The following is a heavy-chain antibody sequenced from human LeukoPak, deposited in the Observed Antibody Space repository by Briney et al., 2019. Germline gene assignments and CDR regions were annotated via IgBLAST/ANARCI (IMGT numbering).Heavy chain of an antibody. V-gene: IGHV1-2*02. CDR1: GYTFTGYY. CDR3: ARNNRIAAAGNLGWFDP. D-gene: IGHD6-13*01. Sequence: GASVKVSCKASGYTFTGYYMHWVRQAPGQGLEWMGWINPNSGGTNYAQKFQGRVTMTTDTSTSTAYMELRSLRSDDTAVYYCARNNRIAAAGNLGWFDPWGQGTLVTVSS. CDR2: INPNSGGT. J-gene: IGHJ5*02.